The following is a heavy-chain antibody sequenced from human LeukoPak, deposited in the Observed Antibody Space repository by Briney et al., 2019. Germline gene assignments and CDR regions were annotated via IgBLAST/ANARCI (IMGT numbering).Heavy chain of an antibody. V-gene: IGHV3-23*01. J-gene: IGHJ5*02. Sequence: QSGGSLRLSCAASGFTFSSYGMSWVRQAPGKGLEWVSAISGSGGSTYYADSVKGRFTISRDNSKNTLYLQMNSLRAEDTAVYYCAKVGPLLLWFGASGENNWFDPWGQGTLVTVSS. CDR1: GFTFSSYG. CDR2: ISGSGGST. CDR3: AKVGPLLLWFGASGENNWFDP. D-gene: IGHD3-10*01.